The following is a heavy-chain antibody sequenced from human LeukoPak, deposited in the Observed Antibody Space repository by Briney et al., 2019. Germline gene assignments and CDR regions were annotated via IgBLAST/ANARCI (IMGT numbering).Heavy chain of an antibody. V-gene: IGHV4-59*12. CDR2: IQDSGST. J-gene: IGHJ5*02. D-gene: IGHD6-19*01. Sequence: SSETLSLTCTVSGGSISSYYWSWIRQPPGKGLEWIGYIQDSGSTNYNPSLKSRVTISKDTSKNQFSLKLSSVTAADTAVYYCARDTSGSGYWFDPWGQGTLVTVSS. CDR3: ARDTSGSGYWFDP. CDR1: GGSISSYY.